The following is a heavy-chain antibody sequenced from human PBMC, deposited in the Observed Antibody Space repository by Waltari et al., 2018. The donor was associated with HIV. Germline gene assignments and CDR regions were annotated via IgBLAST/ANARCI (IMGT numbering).Heavy chain of an antibody. CDR2: VDPEDGET. CDR3: ASLAAAVYFDA. J-gene: IGHJ4*02. V-gene: IGHV1-69-2*01. Sequence: EVHLVQSGPEVKKPGATVKISCTVYGYTFTDYYIHWVREAPGKGLEWMGVVDPEDGETVYAEKFQGRPTISADTSAATVSFELTGLRSDDTAIYYCASLAAAVYFDAWGQGTPLSVSS. CDR1: GYTFTDYY. D-gene: IGHD6-13*01.